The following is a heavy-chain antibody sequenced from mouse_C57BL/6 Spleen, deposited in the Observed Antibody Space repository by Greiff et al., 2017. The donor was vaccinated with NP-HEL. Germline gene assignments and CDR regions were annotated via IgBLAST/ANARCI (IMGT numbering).Heavy chain of an antibody. CDR2: TFYSGIT. D-gene: IGHD1-1*01. CDR1: GFSINSDCY. J-gene: IGHJ4*01. V-gene: IGHV3-3*01. Sequence: DVQLQESGPSLVRPSQTLSLTCTVTGFSINSDCYWIWIRQFPGNKLEYIGYTFYSGITYYNPSLESRTYITRDTSKNQFSLKLSSVTTEDTATYYCARGGLDYGSSLYAMDYWGQGTSVTVSS. CDR3: ARGGLDYGSSLYAMDY.